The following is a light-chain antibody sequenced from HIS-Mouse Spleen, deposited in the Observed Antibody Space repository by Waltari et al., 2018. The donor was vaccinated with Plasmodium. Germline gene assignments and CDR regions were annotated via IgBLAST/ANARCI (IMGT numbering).Light chain of an antibody. J-gene: IGKJ3*01. CDR3: QQYNNWSFT. CDR1: QSVSSN. Sequence: EIVMTQSPATLSVSPGERATLSCRASQSVSSNLAWYQQKPGQTRRLRIYGASTRATGIPARFSGSGSGTEFTLTISSLQSEDFAVYYCQQYNNWSFTFGPGTKVDIK. V-gene: IGKV3-15*01. CDR2: GAS.